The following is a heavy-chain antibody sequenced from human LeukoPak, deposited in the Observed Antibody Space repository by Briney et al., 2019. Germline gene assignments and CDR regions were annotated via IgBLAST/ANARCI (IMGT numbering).Heavy chain of an antibody. CDR1: GFTFSSYS. CDR3: ARGSYGSGSYQGYY. J-gene: IGHJ4*02. D-gene: IGHD3-10*01. V-gene: IGHV3-21*01. Sequence: GGSLRLSCAASGFTFSSYSINWVRQAPGKGLECVSSISSSSSYIYYADSVKGRFTISRDNAKNSLYLQMNSLRAEDTAVYYCARGSYGSGSYQGYYWGQGTLVTVSS. CDR2: ISSSSSYI.